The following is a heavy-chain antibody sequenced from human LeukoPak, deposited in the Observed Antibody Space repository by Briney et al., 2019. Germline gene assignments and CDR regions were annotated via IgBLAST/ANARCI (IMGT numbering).Heavy chain of an antibody. CDR3: STGAPSRKSFDY. D-gene: IGHD1-14*01. CDR2: ISGSGGST. CDR1: GFTFSSYA. V-gene: IGHV3-23*01. J-gene: IGHJ4*02. Sequence: GGSLRLSCAASGFTFSSYAMSWVRQAPGKGLEWVSAISGSGGSTYYADSVKGRFTIPRDNSKNTLYLQMNSLRAEDTAVYYCSTGAPSRKSFDYWGQGTLVTVSS.